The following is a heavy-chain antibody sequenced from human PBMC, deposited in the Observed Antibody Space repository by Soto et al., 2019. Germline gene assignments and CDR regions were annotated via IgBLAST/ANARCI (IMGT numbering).Heavy chain of an antibody. CDR3: ERDSYPLAYCFDY. CDR2: ISGHNGTT. CDR1: GYTFIHHG. V-gene: IGHV1-18*04. J-gene: IGHJ4*01. Sequence: QVQLVQSGGEVKKPGASVKVSCKASGYTFIHHGISWVRQAPGQGLEGMGWISGHNGTTNYAQKFHGRVTMTPDTSTRTAFMELRSLRSADTAVYYCERDSYPLAYCFDYWCHGTLVAVSS.